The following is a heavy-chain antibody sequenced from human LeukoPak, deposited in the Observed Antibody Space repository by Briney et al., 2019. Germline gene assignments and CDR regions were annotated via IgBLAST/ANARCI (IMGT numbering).Heavy chain of an antibody. Sequence: RESGPALVKPTQTLTLTCTFSGFSLSTSGMCVGWIRQPPGKALEWLARIDWDDEKYYRTSLKTRLTISKDTSKNQVVLTMTNMDPVDTATYYCARIRLYDSSGYHFDYWGQGTLVTVSS. CDR2: IDWDDEK. CDR1: GFSLSTSGMC. D-gene: IGHD3-22*01. V-gene: IGHV2-70*11. J-gene: IGHJ4*02. CDR3: ARIRLYDSSGYHFDY.